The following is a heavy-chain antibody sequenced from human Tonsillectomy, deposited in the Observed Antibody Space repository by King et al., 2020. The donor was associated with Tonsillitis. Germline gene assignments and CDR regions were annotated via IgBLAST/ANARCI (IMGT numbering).Heavy chain of an antibody. CDR1: GYSFTSYW. Sequence: QLVQSGAEVKKPGESLRISCKGSGYSFTSYWISWVRQMPGKGLEWMGRIYPSDSYTNYSPSFQGHVSISADKSISTAYLQWSSLKAADTAMYYCARHVSNYDSSGYYLGDWGQGTLVTVSS. J-gene: IGHJ4*02. D-gene: IGHD3-22*01. CDR3: ARHVSNYDSSGYYLGD. CDR2: IYPSDSYT. V-gene: IGHV5-10-1*03.